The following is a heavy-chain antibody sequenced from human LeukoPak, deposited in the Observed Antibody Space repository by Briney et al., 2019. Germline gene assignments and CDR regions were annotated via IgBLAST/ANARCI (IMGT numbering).Heavy chain of an antibody. Sequence: ASVKVSCKASGFTLSAFWMHWVRQAPGQGLEWMGWIVTDSGATNYAKKFQGAVTMTRDTSTSTVYMELRRLTTDDTAVYYCAGGGTHHGFDFWGQGSLVTVSP. CDR2: IVTDSGAT. V-gene: IGHV1-2*02. CDR1: GFTLSAFW. J-gene: IGHJ4*02. CDR3: AGGGTHHGFDF. D-gene: IGHD1-26*01.